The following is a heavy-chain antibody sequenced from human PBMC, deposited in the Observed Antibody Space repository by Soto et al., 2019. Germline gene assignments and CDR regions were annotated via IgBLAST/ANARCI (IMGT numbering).Heavy chain of an antibody. Sequence: ASVKVSCKVSGYTLTEFSMHWVRQAPGKGLEWMGGFDPEDGETIYAQKFQGRVTMTEDTSTDTAYMELSSLRSEDTAVYYCAAYYYGSSGYSLFDYWGQGTLVTVSS. CDR1: GYTLTEFS. CDR2: FDPEDGET. V-gene: IGHV1-24*01. CDR3: AAYYYGSSGYSLFDY. D-gene: IGHD3-22*01. J-gene: IGHJ4*02.